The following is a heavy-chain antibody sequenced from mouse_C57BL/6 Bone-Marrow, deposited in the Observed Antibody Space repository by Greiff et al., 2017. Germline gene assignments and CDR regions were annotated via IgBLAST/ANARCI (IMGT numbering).Heavy chain of an antibody. V-gene: IGHV5-4*01. CDR1: GFTFSSYA. D-gene: IGHD2-12*01. Sequence: EVHLVESGGGLVKPGGSLKLSCAASGFTFSSYAMSWVRQTPEKRLEWVATISDGGSYTYYPDNVKGRFTISRDNAKNNLYLQMSHLKSEDTARYYCERGPYDEGVDYWGQGTTLTVSS. J-gene: IGHJ2*01. CDR2: ISDGGSYT. CDR3: ERGPYDEGVDY.